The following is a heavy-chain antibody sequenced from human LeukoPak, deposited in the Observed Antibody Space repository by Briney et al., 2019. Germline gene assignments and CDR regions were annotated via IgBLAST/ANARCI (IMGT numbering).Heavy chain of an antibody. CDR1: GGSFSGYY. CDR2: INHSGST. V-gene: IGHV4-34*01. J-gene: IGHJ4*02. D-gene: IGHD6-19*01. CDR3: ARSHKQWLAPFFDY. Sequence: PSETLSLTCAVYGGSFSGYYWSWIRQPPGKGLEWLGEINHSGSTNYNPSLKSRVTISVDTSKNQFSLKLSSVTAADTAVYYCARSHKQWLAPFFDYWGQGTLVTVSS.